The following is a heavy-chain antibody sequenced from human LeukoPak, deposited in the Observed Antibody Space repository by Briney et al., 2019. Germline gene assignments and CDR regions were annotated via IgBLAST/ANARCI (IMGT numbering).Heavy chain of an antibody. CDR1: GFTFSSYG. CDR3: VSFYETY. CDR2: ISGSGGST. D-gene: IGHD2/OR15-2a*01. J-gene: IGHJ4*02. Sequence: GGSLRLSCAISGFTFSSYGMHWVRQAPGKGLEWVSAISGSGGSTYYADSVKGRFTISRDNAKNTVYLQMNNLRAEDTAVYYCVSFYETYWGRGTLVTVSS. V-gene: IGHV3-23*01.